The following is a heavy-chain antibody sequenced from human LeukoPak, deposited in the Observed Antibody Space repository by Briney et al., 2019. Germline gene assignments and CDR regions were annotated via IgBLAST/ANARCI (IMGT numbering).Heavy chain of an antibody. CDR3: ARLPLGAFGEVLNFDC. D-gene: IGHD3-10*01. Sequence: SETLSLTCTVSGYSISSGYYWGWIRQPPGKGLEWIGGINDSGTTKYNPTLKSRVTISIDTSKKQFSLKVKSVTAADTAVYYCARLPLGAFGEVLNFDCWGQGTLVTVSS. CDR1: GYSISSGYY. CDR2: INDSGTT. J-gene: IGHJ4*02. V-gene: IGHV4-38-2*02.